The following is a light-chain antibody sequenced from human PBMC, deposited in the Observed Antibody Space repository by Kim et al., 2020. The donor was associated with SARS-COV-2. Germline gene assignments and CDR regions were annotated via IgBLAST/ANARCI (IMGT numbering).Light chain of an antibody. CDR1: QSISSN. V-gene: IGKV3-15*01. Sequence: EIVMTQSPATLSLSPGERATLSCRASQSISSNLAWYQQKPGQAPRVLIYGASARATGIRARFSGSGSGTEFTLTISNLQSEDFAVYYCQQYAYWRAFGQGTRLEIK. CDR3: QQYAYWRA. J-gene: IGKJ5*01. CDR2: GAS.